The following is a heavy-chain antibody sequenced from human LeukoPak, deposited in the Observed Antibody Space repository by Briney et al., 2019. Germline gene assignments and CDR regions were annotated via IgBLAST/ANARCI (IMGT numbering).Heavy chain of an antibody. CDR3: ARDRSDAFDI. J-gene: IGHJ3*02. CDR1: GFTVSSNC. CDR2: IYSGGST. Sequence: PGGSLRLSCAASGFTVSSNCMSWVRQAPGKGLEWVSVIYSGGSTYYADSVKGRFTISRDNSKNTLYLQMNSLRAEDTAVYYCARDRSDAFDIWGQGTMVTVSS. V-gene: IGHV3-66*01.